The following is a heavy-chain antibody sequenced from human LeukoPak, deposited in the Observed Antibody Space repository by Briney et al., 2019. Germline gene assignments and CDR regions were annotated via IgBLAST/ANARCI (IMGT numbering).Heavy chain of an antibody. D-gene: IGHD5-12*01. V-gene: IGHV4-59*08. CDR3: PRRGGYGGYYYYYGMDV. Sequence: SETLSLTCTVSGGSISSHYWTWIRQPPGKGLEWIGYIYYSGNTNSNPSLKSRVTISVDTSKNQFSLKLSSVTAADTAVYYCPRRGGYGGYYYYYGMDVWGQGTTVTVSS. CDR1: GGSISSHY. J-gene: IGHJ6*02. CDR2: IYYSGNT.